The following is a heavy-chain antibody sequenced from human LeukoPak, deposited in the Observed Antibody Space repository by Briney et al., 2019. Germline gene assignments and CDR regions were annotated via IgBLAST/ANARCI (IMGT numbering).Heavy chain of an antibody. D-gene: IGHD3-22*01. CDR3: ARDSRNYYDSSGYLLDY. J-gene: IGHJ4*02. CDR2: ISGSGGST. Sequence: GGSLRLSCAASGFTFSSYVMSWVRQAPGKGLEWVSVISGSGGSTYYADSVKGRFTISRDNSKNTLYLQMNSLRAEDTAVYYCARDSRNYYDSSGYLLDYWGQGTLVTVSS. V-gene: IGHV3-23*01. CDR1: GFTFSSYV.